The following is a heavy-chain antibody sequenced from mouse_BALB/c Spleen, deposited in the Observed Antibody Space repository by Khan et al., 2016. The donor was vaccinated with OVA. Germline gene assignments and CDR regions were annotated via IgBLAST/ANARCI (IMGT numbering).Heavy chain of an antibody. CDR1: GYTFTNYG. CDR3: ARGASYWYFDV. Sequence: QIQLVQSGPELMKPGETVKISCKASGYTFTNYGMNWVKQAPGKGLKWMGWINTYTGEPTYTDDFKGRFAFSSETSASTAYLQINNLKNEDMATYFCARGASYWYFDVWGAGTTVTVSS. J-gene: IGHJ1*01. V-gene: IGHV9-1*02. CDR2: INTYTGEP.